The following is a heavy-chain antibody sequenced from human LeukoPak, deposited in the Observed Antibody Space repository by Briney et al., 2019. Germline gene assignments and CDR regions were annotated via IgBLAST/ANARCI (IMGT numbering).Heavy chain of an antibody. J-gene: IGHJ4*02. CDR3: AKDREPDSGYDIDY. CDR2: IWGSGSRT. CDR1: GFTFSSYS. D-gene: IGHD5-12*01. V-gene: IGHV3-23*01. Sequence: PGGSLRLSCAASGFTFSSYSMNWVRQAPGKGLEWVSVIWGSGSRTYYADSVKGRFTISRDNSKNTVYLQMDSLRAEDTAVYYCAKDREPDSGYDIDYWGQGTLVTVSS.